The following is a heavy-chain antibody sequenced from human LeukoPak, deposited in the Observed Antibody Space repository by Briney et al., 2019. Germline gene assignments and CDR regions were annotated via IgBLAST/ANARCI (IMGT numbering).Heavy chain of an antibody. D-gene: IGHD3-22*01. CDR1: GFTFSSYS. J-gene: IGHJ3*02. V-gene: IGHV3-21*01. CDR2: ISSSSRYI. CDR3: ARDFPMIVVVNAFDI. Sequence: GGSLRLSCAASGFTFSSYSMNWVRQAPGKGLEWVSSISSSSRYIYYADSVKGRFTISRDNAKNSLYLQMNSLRAEDTAVYYCARDFPMIVVVNAFDIWGQGTMVTVSP.